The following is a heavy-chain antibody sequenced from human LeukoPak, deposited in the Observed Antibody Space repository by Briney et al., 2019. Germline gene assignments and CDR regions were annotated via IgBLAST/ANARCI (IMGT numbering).Heavy chain of an antibody. V-gene: IGHV3-23*01. CDR3: ARDRSIGFWSGEFDY. CDR2: ISNDGGGT. D-gene: IGHD3-3*01. J-gene: IGHJ4*02. Sequence: GGSLRLSCAASGFIFNNYGLIWVRQAPGKGLEWDSAISNDGGGTNYADFVKGRFTISRDNSKNTLFLQMNSLRAEDTAVYYCARDRSIGFWSGEFDYWGQGTLVTVSS. CDR1: GFIFNNYG.